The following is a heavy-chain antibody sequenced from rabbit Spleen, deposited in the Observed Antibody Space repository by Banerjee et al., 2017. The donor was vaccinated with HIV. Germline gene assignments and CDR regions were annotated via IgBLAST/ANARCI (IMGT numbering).Heavy chain of an antibody. CDR3: ARDDYGGNSSPDYFDL. D-gene: IGHD2-1*01. CDR2: TYVRSGEST. CDR1: GFDFSVGYD. J-gene: IGHJ4*01. Sequence: QQLEESGGGLVKPGAPLTLSCKVSGFDFSVGYDMCWVRQAPGKGLEWIACTYVRSGESTWYASWAKGRFTISKTSSTTVTLQMTSLTAADTATYFCARDDYGGNSSPDYFDLWGPGTLVTVS. V-gene: IGHV1S40*01.